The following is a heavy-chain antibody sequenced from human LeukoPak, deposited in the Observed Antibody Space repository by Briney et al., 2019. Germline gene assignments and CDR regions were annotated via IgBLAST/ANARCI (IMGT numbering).Heavy chain of an antibody. CDR3: AKDGIPYGSGSRAYNWFDS. Sequence: KSGGSLRLSCAASGFTFSDYYMSWIRQAPGKGLEWVSYTSRSGSTIYYADSVKGRFTISRDNAKNSLYLQMNSLSAEDTAVYYCAKDGIPYGSGSRAYNWFDSWGQGTLVTVSS. V-gene: IGHV3-11*04. CDR2: TSRSGSTI. D-gene: IGHD3-10*01. J-gene: IGHJ5*01. CDR1: GFTFSDYY.